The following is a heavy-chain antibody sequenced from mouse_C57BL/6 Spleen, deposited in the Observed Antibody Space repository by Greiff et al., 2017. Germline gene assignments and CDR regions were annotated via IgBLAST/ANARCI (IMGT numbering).Heavy chain of an antibody. Sequence: VQLQQSGAELVKPGASVKLSCTASGFNIKDYYMPWVKQRTEQGLEWIGRIDPEDGETKYDPKFQGKATITADTSSNTAYLQLSSLTSEDPAIYCCSSLYDGYYGAYWGQGTLVTVSA. CDR1: GFNIKDYY. V-gene: IGHV14-2*01. CDR3: SSLYDGYYGAY. D-gene: IGHD2-3*01. J-gene: IGHJ3*01. CDR2: IDPEDGET.